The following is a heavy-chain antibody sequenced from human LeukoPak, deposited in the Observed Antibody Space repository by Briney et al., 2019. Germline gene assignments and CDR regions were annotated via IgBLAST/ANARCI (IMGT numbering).Heavy chain of an antibody. D-gene: IGHD3-9*01. CDR3: ARGHYDILTGYSNWFDP. CDR1: GYTFTGYY. Sequence: ASVKVSCKASGYTFTGYYMHWVRQAPGQGLEWMGWINPNSGGTNYAQKFQGRVTMTRDTSISTAYMELSRLRSDDTAVYYCARGHYDILTGYSNWFDPWGQGTLVTVSS. V-gene: IGHV1-2*02. J-gene: IGHJ5*02. CDR2: INPNSGGT.